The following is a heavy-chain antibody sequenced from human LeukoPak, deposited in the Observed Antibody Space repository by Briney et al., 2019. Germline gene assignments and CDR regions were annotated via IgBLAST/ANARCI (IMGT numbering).Heavy chain of an antibody. V-gene: IGHV3-23*01. D-gene: IGHD6-19*01. CDR2: ISGSGGST. J-gene: IGHJ4*02. CDR3: ARDSQWLNFDY. CDR1: GFTFSSYA. Sequence: PGGSLRLSCAASGFTFSSYAMSWVRQAPGKGLEWVSAISGSGGSTHYADSVKGRFTISRDNAKNSLYLQMNSLRAEDTAVYYCARDSQWLNFDYWGQGTLVTVSS.